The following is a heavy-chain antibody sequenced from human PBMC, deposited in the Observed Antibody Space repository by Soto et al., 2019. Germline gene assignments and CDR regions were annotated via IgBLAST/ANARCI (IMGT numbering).Heavy chain of an antibody. CDR1: GCTFSTYE. D-gene: IGHD6-13*01. J-gene: IGHJ4*02. CDR3: VRDTMRASAAASLDY. CDR2: ISVSGNII. Sequence: RLSCAASGCTFSTYEFNWVRQAPGRGLEWISYISVSGNIIKYADSVKGRFTISRDNAENSLHLHMSSLRIDDTAVYFCVRDTMRASAAASLDYWGQGTQVTVSS. V-gene: IGHV3-48*03.